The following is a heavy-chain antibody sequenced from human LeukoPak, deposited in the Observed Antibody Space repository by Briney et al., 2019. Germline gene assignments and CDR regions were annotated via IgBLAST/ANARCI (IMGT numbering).Heavy chain of an antibody. CDR3: AKGSKLGPAALFDY. CDR1: GFTVSSNY. CDR2: IYSGGST. D-gene: IGHD2-2*01. Sequence: GGSLRLSCAVSGFTVSSNYMSWVRQAPGKGLEWVSVIYSGGSTYYADSVKGRFTISRDNSKNTLYLQMNSLRAEDTAVHYCAKGSKLGPAALFDYWGQGTLVTVSS. V-gene: IGHV3-53*01. J-gene: IGHJ4*02.